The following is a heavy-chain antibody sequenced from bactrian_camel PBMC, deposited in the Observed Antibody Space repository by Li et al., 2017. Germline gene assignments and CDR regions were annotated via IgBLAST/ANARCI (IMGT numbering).Heavy chain of an antibody. CDR2: ISPASGRR. D-gene: IGHD2*01. J-gene: IGHJ4*01. Sequence: HVQLVESGGGSVQAGGTLTLSCEASGYPIGFLGFCMGWFRQAPGKEREGVAAISPASGRRYYGDSVKGRFTISQDDAMNTVYLQMNSLKSEDTALYFCATGEGFDCSGACCSLHYWGQGT. V-gene: IGHV3S63*01. CDR3: ATGEGFDCSGACCSLHY. CDR1: GYPIGFLGFC.